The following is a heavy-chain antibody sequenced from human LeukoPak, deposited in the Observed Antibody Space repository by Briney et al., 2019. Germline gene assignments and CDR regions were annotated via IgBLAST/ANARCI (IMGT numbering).Heavy chain of an antibody. D-gene: IGHD3-22*01. CDR3: TALGYYYDNSGQTGGGY. CDR1: GFTFSNAW. V-gene: IGHV3-15*01. CDR2: IKSKTEGATT. J-gene: IGHJ4*02. Sequence: GGSLRLSCAASGFTFSNAWMSWVRQAPGKGLEWVGRIKSKTEGATTDYAAPVKGRFTISGDDSENTLYLQMNSLKTEDTGVYYCTALGYYYDNSGQTGGGYWGQGTLVTVSS.